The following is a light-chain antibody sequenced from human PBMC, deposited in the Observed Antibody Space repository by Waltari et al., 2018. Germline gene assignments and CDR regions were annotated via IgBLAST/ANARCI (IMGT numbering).Light chain of an antibody. CDR1: QTVSTF. V-gene: IGKV3-11*01. CDR3: QQRANWPAT. CDR2: DAS. J-gene: IGKJ4*01. Sequence: EVVLTQSPATLSLSPGEGAPLSCRASQTVSTFLAWYQQKPGQAPRLLIYDASKRATGIPTSFSGSGSGTDFTLTITSLEPEDFAVYYCQQRANWPATFGGGTRVEI.